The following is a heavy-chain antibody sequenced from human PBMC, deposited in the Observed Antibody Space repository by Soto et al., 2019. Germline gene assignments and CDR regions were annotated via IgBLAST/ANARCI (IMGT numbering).Heavy chain of an antibody. CDR2: IYSGGST. J-gene: IGHJ3*02. CDR3: ARVRESSTSCYGNCPDAFDI. Sequence: PGGSLRLSCAASGFTVSSNYMSWVRQAPGKGLEWVSVIYSGGSTYYADSVKGRFTISRHNSKNTLYLQMNSLRAEDTAVYYCARVRESSTSCYGNCPDAFDIWGQGTMVTVSS. V-gene: IGHV3-53*04. D-gene: IGHD2-2*01. CDR1: GFTVSSNY.